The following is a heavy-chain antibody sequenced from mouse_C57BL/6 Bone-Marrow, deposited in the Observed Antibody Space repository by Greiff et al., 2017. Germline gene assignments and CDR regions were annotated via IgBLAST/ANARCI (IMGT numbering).Heavy chain of an antibody. CDR2: ISSGSSTI. CDR1: GFTFRDYG. CDR3: ASAYAMDY. Sequence: EVQRVESGGGLVKPGGSLKLSCAASGFTFRDYGMHWVRQAPEKGLEWVAYISSGSSTIYYADTVKGRFTISRDNAKNTLFLQMTSLRSEDTAMYYCASAYAMDYWGQGTSVTVSS. J-gene: IGHJ4*01. V-gene: IGHV5-17*01.